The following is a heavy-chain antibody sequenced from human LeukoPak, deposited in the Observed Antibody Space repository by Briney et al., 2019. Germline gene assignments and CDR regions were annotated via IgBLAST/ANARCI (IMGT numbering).Heavy chain of an antibody. J-gene: IGHJ4*02. CDR3: AKGAIYDSSAYYFSFDY. Sequence: PGGSLRLSCAASGFTFSTYWMHWVRQAPGKGLVWVSRINSDGSRTTYADSVKGRFTISRDSSKNTLYLQMNSLRAEDTAIYYCAKGAIYDSSAYYFSFDYWGQGTLVTVSS. D-gene: IGHD3-22*01. V-gene: IGHV3-74*01. CDR2: INSDGSRT. CDR1: GFTFSTYW.